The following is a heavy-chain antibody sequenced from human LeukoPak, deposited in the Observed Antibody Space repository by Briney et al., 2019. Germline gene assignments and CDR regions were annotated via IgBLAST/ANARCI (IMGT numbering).Heavy chain of an antibody. CDR2: IYYSGST. Sequence: SETLSLTCTVSGGSININTYYWGWIRQPPGKGLEWIGSIYYSGSTYYNPSLKSRVTISVDTSKNQFSLKLSSVTAADTAVYYCARVYDSSGYYAYYFDYWGQGTLVTVSS. CDR1: GGSININTYY. D-gene: IGHD3-22*01. J-gene: IGHJ4*02. V-gene: IGHV4-39*07. CDR3: ARVYDSSGYYAYYFDY.